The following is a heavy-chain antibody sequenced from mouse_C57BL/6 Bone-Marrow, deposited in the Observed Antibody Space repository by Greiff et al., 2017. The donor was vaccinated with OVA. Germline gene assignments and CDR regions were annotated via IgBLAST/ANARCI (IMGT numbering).Heavy chain of an antibody. J-gene: IGHJ1*03. CDR1: GYTFTSYW. V-gene: IGHV1-64*01. CDR2: IHPNSGST. Sequence: QVQLQQPGAELVKPGASVKLSCKASGYTFTSYWMHWVKQRPGQGLEWIGMIHPNSGSTNYNEKFKSKATLTVDKSSSTAYMQLSSLTSEDSAVYYCAREDYYGSFYWYFDVWGTGTTVTVSS. CDR3: AREDYYGSFYWYFDV. D-gene: IGHD1-1*01.